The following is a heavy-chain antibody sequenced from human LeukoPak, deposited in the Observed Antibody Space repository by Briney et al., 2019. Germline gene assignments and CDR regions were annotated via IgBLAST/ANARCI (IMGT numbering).Heavy chain of an antibody. V-gene: IGHV1-18*01. D-gene: IGHD3-10*01. Sequence: ASVKVSCKTSGYIFTNYGVSWVRQAPGQGLEWMGWINVYNGHTICAQEFQGRVTLTTDTSTSTAHMDLRSLRSDDTAVYYCVRDSDHAPDYWGQGTLVTVSS. J-gene: IGHJ4*02. CDR3: VRDSDHAPDY. CDR2: INVYNGHT. CDR1: GYIFTNYG.